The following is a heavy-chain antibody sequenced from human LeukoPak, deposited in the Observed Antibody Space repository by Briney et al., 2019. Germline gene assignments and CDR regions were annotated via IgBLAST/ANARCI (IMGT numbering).Heavy chain of an antibody. Sequence: ASVKVSCKASGYTFTAYHMHWLRQAPGQGLEWMGWINPNSGGTNYVQTFQGRVTMTRDSSISTAFMELSNLRSDDTAVYYCAKTRTPVATNLDYWGQGTLVTVSS. CDR3: AKTRTPVATNLDY. V-gene: IGHV1-2*02. CDR1: GYTFTAYH. CDR2: INPNSGGT. J-gene: IGHJ4*02. D-gene: IGHD5-12*01.